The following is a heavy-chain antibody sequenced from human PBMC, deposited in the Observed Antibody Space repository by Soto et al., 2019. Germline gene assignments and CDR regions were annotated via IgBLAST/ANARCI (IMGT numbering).Heavy chain of an antibody. CDR2: INPSGGST. CDR3: AREGAGWFGDY. J-gene: IGHJ4*02. D-gene: IGHD3-10*01. Sequence: QVQLVQSGAEVKKPGASVKVSCKASGYTFTSYYMHWVRQAPGQGLEWMGIINPSGGSTSYAQKFQGRVTMTRNTSTSTVYMELSSLRSEDTAVYYCAREGAGWFGDYWGQGTLVTVSS. CDR1: GYTFTSYY. V-gene: IGHV1-46*01.